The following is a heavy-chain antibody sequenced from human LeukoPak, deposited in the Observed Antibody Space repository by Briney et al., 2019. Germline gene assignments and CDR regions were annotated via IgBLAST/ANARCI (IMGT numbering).Heavy chain of an antibody. CDR2: ISDSGSLT. Sequence: SGGSLRLSCAASGFAFSSQAISWVRQAPGKGLEWVSVISDSGSLTYYADSVKGRFTISRDNSKKTLFLQLNSLRAEDTAVYYCAKDARRTNGWYYFDYWGQGALVTVSS. CDR1: GFAFSSQA. J-gene: IGHJ4*02. CDR3: AKDARRTNGWYYFDY. D-gene: IGHD6-19*01. V-gene: IGHV3-23*01.